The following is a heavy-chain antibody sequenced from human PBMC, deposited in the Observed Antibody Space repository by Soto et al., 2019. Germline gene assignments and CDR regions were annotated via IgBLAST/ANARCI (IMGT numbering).Heavy chain of an antibody. V-gene: IGHV4-61*01. CDR3: ARDRSWSDYYNGMDV. CDR1: GGSVSSGSYY. CDR2: IYYSGST. D-gene: IGHD6-13*01. J-gene: IGHJ6*04. Sequence: SETLSLTCTVSGGSVSSGSYYWSWIRQPPGKGLEWIGYIYYSGSTNYNPSLKSRVTISVDTSKNQFSLKLSSVTAADTAVYYCARDRSWSDYYNGMDVCGKGTTVTVSS.